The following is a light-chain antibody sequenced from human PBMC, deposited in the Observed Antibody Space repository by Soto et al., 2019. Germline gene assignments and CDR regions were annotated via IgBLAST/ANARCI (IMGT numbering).Light chain of an antibody. V-gene: IGKV3-15*01. CDR2: GTS. J-gene: IGKJ5*01. Sequence: EIVMTQSPAPLSLSPGERATLSCRASQSVNSNLAWYQQKAGQAPRLLIYGTSTRATGIPARFSGSGSGTEFTLTISSLQSEDFAVYYCQQYNNGPPITFGQGTRLE. CDR1: QSVNSN. CDR3: QQYNNGPPIT.